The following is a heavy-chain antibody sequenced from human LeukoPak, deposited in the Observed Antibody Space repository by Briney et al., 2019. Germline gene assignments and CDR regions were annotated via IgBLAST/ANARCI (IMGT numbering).Heavy chain of an antibody. CDR3: ARDLHYGSGSYYKPYYMDV. J-gene: IGHJ6*03. CDR2: IYYSGST. Sequence: SETLSLTCTVSGGSISSSSYYWSWIRQPPGKGLEWIGYIYYSGSTNYTPSLQSRVTLSVDTSKNQFSLKLSSVTAADTAVYYCARDLHYGSGSYYKPYYMDVWGKGTTVTISS. D-gene: IGHD3-10*01. V-gene: IGHV4-61*01. CDR1: GGSISSSSYY.